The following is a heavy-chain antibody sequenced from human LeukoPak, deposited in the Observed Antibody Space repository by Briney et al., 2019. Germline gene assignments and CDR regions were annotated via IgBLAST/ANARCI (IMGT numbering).Heavy chain of an antibody. CDR1: GFTFSSYW. D-gene: IGHD6-19*01. V-gene: IGHV3-7*01. CDR3: ARDSSGYSYYFDY. Sequence: GGSLRLSCAASGFTFSSYWMSWVRQAPGKGLEWVANIKQDGSEKYYVDSVKGRFTISIDNAKNSLYLQMNSLRAEDTAVYHCARDSSGYSYYFDYWGQGTLVTVSS. CDR2: IKQDGSEK. J-gene: IGHJ4*02.